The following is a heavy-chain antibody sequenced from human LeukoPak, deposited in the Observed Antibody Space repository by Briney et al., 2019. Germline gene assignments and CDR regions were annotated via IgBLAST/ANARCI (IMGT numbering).Heavy chain of an antibody. CDR1: GGTFISYA. CDR3: ARRKRESGCDIYHFDY. Sequence: VASVKVSCKASGGTFISYAISWVRQAPGQGLEWMGRIIPIFGSASYARKFQDRVTIITDESTSTVHMELSSLRSEDTAVYYCARRKRESGCDIYHFDYWGQGTLVTVSS. D-gene: IGHD5-12*01. J-gene: IGHJ4*02. CDR2: IIPIFGSA. V-gene: IGHV1-69*05.